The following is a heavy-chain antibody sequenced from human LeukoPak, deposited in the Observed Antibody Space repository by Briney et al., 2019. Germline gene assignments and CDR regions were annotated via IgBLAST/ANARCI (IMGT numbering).Heavy chain of an antibody. CDR1: GGSISSYY. D-gene: IGHD3-22*01. Sequence: PSETLSLTCTVSGGSISSYYWGWIRQPPGKGLEWIGYIYYSGSTNYNPSLKSRVTISVDTSKNQFSLKLSSVTAADTAVYYCARQGGYSSDWFDPWGQGTLVTVSS. V-gene: IGHV4-59*01. J-gene: IGHJ5*02. CDR3: ARQGGYSSDWFDP. CDR2: IYYSGST.